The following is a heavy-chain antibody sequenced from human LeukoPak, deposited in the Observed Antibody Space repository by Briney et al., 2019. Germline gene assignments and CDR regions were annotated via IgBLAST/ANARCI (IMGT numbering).Heavy chain of an antibody. Sequence: GGSLRLSCAASGFTVSSNYMSWVRQAPGKGLEWVSVIYSGGSTYYADSVKGRFTISRDNSKNTLYLQMNSLRAEDTAVYYCAREPTAFYGMDVWGQGTTVTVSS. J-gene: IGHJ6*02. CDR3: AREPTAFYGMDV. CDR1: GFTVSSNY. CDR2: IYSGGST. D-gene: IGHD4-17*01. V-gene: IGHV3-53*01.